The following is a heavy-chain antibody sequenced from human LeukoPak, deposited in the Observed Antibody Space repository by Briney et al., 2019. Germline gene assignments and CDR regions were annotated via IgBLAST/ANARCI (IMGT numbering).Heavy chain of an antibody. CDR2: INSDGSST. J-gene: IGHJ6*03. D-gene: IGHD3-22*01. V-gene: IGHV3-74*01. CDR3: ARDGRDYYDSSGSRYYYYYMDV. Sequence: GGSLRLSCAASGFTFSSYWMHWVRQAPGKGLVWVSRINSDGSSTSYADSVKGRFTISRDNAKNTLYLQMNSLRAEDTAVYYCARDGRDYYDSSGSRYYYYYMDVWGKGTTVTISS. CDR1: GFTFSSYW.